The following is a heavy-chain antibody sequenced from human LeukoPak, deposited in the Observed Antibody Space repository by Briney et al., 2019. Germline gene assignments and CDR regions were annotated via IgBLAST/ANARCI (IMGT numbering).Heavy chain of an antibody. CDR2: IRSKTYGGTT. Sequence: PGRSLRLSCIASGFRFGDGVMSWFRQAPGKGLEWVGCIRSKTYGGTTQYAASVKDRFTISREDSKSIAYLQMNSLKAEDTAVYYCARSYDVLSGYFPPDYWGQGTLVTVSS. CDR1: GFRFGDGV. V-gene: IGHV3-49*03. D-gene: IGHD3-3*01. J-gene: IGHJ4*02. CDR3: ARSYDVLSGYFPPDY.